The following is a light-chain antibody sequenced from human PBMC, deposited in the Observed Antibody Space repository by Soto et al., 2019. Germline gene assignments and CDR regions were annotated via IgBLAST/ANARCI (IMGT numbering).Light chain of an antibody. CDR2: DAS. Sequence: EIVLTQSPGSLSLSPGERATLSCRASQSVSGSFLAWYQHKPGQAPRLLIYDASTRLTGIPDRFSSSGSGTDFTLTISRLEPEDFAVYYCQQYGSSPSWTFGQGTKVEIK. J-gene: IGKJ1*01. CDR1: QSVSGSF. CDR3: QQYGSSPSWT. V-gene: IGKV3-20*01.